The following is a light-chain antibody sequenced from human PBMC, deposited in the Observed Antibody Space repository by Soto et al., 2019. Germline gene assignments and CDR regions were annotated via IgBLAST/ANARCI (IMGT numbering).Light chain of an antibody. CDR2: GAY. CDR3: QQDSSCHLT. CDR1: ESVYIT. Sequence: EKVMTQSPAILSASPGERATLSCRASESVYITLAGYQQKPGQAPRLLIYGAYTRATGIPARFSGSGSGTEFTLTISSLQSEDFAVYYCQQDSSCHLTFGGGTKVEIK. J-gene: IGKJ4*01. V-gene: IGKV3-15*01.